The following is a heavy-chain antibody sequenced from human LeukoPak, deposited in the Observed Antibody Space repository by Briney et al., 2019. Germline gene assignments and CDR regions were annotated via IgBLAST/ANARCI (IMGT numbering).Heavy chain of an antibody. CDR1: GFTFSSYA. J-gene: IGHJ4*02. Sequence: PGRSLRLSCAASGFTFSSYAMHWVRQAPGKGLEWVAVISYDGSNKYYADSVKGRFTISRDNANNSLYLQMNSLRAEDTAVYYCASGTIVGARGADNWGQGTLVTVSS. CDR3: ASGTIVGARGADN. CDR2: ISYDGSNK. V-gene: IGHV3-30-3*01. D-gene: IGHD1-26*01.